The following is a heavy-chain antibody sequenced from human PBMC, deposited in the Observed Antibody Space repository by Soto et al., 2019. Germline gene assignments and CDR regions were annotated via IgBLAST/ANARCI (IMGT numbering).Heavy chain of an antibody. CDR1: GFTFDDYA. V-gene: IGHV3-9*01. CDR3: XKAXLWGGDGYNSYYYNAMDV. CDR2: ISWDSGRI. Sequence: EMQLVESGGGLVQPGRSLRLSCAASGFTFDDYAMYWVRQGPGKGLEWVSGISWDSGRIGYADSVKGRLTISRDNAKNSLYXXXXSLRXEXXXXXYXXKAXLWGGDGYNSYYYNAMDVWGQGTTVTVSS. J-gene: IGHJ6*02. D-gene: IGHD3-16*01.